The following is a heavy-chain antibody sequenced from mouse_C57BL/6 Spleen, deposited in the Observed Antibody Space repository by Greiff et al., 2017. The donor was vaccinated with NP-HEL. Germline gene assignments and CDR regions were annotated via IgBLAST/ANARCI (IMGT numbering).Heavy chain of an antibody. D-gene: IGHD2-4*01. CDR1: GYTFTSYW. V-gene: IGHV1-53*01. CDR3: ARGGIIVRDYYAMDY. Sequence: QVQLQQPGTELVKPGASVKLSCKASGYTFTSYWMHWVKQRPGQGLEWIGNINPSNGGTNYNEKFKSKATLTVDKSSSTAYMQLSSPTSEDSAVYYCARGGIIVRDYYAMDYWGQGTSVTVSS. J-gene: IGHJ4*01. CDR2: INPSNGGT.